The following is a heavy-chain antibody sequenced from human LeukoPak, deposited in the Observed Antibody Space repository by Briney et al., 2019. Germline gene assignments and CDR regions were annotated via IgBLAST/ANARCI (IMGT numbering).Heavy chain of an antibody. V-gene: IGHV4-59*12. CDR1: GDSISSYY. Sequence: SETLSLTCTVSGDSISSYYWSWIRQPPGKGLEWIGYIDYSGSTNYNPSLKRRVTLSLDTSKNQFSLKLSSVTAADTAVYYCARDYRVRGVIIPYYYYYYMDVWGEGTTVTVSS. CDR3: ARDYRVRGVIIPYYYYYYMDV. CDR2: IDYSGST. J-gene: IGHJ6*03. D-gene: IGHD3-10*01.